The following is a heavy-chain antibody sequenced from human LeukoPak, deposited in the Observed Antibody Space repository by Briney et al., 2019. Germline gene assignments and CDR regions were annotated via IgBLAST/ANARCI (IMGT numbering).Heavy chain of an antibody. CDR2: FDPDDGET. Sequence: ASVKVSCKVSGYTLTELSMHWVRQAPGKGLEWMGGFDPDDGETIYAQKFQGRVTMTEDTSTDTAYMELSSLRSEDTAVYYCARDGDDYSTDPRFDPWGQGTLVTVSS. V-gene: IGHV1-24*01. CDR1: GYTLTELS. J-gene: IGHJ5*02. D-gene: IGHD4-11*01. CDR3: ARDGDDYSTDPRFDP.